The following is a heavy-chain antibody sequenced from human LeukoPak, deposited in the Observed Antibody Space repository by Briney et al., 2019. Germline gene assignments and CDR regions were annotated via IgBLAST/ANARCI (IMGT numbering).Heavy chain of an antibody. J-gene: IGHJ3*01. CDR1: GFTFRTYW. Sequence: PGGSLRLSYAASGFTFRTYWMSWLRQAPGNEPEWVADINQDGSEEYYLQSVQGRFTVSRDNAQNAVFLQMTYLRADDTAVYYCARWKMELERNAFDFWGQGTVVTVSS. CDR3: ARWKMELERNAFDF. CDR2: INQDGSEE. V-gene: IGHV3-7*01. D-gene: IGHD1-26*01.